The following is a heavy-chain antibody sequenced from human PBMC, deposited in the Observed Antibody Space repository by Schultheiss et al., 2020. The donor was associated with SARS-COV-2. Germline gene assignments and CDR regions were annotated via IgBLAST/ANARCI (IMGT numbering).Heavy chain of an antibody. J-gene: IGHJ3*02. D-gene: IGHD3-3*01. CDR1: GFTFSSYA. V-gene: IGHV3-30*07. Sequence: GGSLRLSCAASGFTFSSYAMSWVRQAPGKGLEWVAVISYDGSNKYYADSVKGRFTISRDNSKNTLYLQMNSLRAEDTAVYYCATDYDFWSGYAFDIWGQGTMVTVSS. CDR3: ATDYDFWSGYAFDI. CDR2: ISYDGSNK.